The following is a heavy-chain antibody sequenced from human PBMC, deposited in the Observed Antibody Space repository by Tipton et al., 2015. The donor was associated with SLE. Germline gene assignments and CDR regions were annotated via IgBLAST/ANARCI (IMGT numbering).Heavy chain of an antibody. CDR2: IYPDDSDT. J-gene: IGHJ3*02. V-gene: IGHV5-51*03. CDR3: ASAGYCTSTSCYDPLDAYDS. CDR1: GDSLTTYW. D-gene: IGHD2-2*01. Sequence: QLVQSGAEVKKSGESLKISCKASGDSLTTYWIGWVRQMPGKGLEWMGIIYPDDSDTRYSPSFQGQVTISADKAISTAYLQWTSLKASDTAMYYWASAGYCTSTSCYDPLDAYDSWGQRTVVTVSS.